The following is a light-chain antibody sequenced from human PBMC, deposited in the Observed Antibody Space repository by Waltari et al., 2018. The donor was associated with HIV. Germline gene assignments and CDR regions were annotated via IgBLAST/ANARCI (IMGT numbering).Light chain of an antibody. V-gene: IGLV2-14*01. CDR1: RSDVGGYNY. Sequence: QSALTQPASVSGSPGQSLTIPCTGTRSDVGGYNYVSWYQQHPGKAPKLMISEVSNRPAGVTNRFSGSKSGNTASLTISGLQVEDEADYYCSSYTSSSTLYVFGTGTKVTVL. CDR3: SSYTSSSTLYV. J-gene: IGLJ1*01. CDR2: EVS.